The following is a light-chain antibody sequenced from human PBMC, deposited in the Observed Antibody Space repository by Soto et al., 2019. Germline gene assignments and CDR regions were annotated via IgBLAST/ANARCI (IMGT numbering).Light chain of an antibody. CDR2: KVS. V-gene: IGLV2-14*01. J-gene: IGLJ3*02. Sequence: QSVLTQPASVSGSPGQSITISCTGTSSDVGGYNYVSWYQQHPGKAPKLMIYKVSNRPSGVSNRFSGSKSGNTASLTISGLQTEDEADYYCSSFTSINTWVFGGGTKLTVL. CDR1: SSDVGGYNY. CDR3: SSFTSINTWV.